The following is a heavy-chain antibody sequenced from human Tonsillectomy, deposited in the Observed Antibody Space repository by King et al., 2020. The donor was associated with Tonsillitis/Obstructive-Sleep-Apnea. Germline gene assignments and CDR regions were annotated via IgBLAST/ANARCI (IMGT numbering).Heavy chain of an antibody. CDR1: GGSISSGGYY. V-gene: IGHV4-31*03. Sequence: PLQESGPGLVKPSQTLSLTCTVSGGSISSGGYYWSWIRQHPGKGLEWIGYIYYSGSTYYNPSLKSRVTISVDTSKNQFSLNLSSVTAAATAVYYCARLDCSSPSCYGIYYYYMDVWGKGTTVTVSS. J-gene: IGHJ6*03. CDR3: ARLDCSSPSCYGIYYYYMDV. CDR2: IYYSGST. D-gene: IGHD2-2*01.